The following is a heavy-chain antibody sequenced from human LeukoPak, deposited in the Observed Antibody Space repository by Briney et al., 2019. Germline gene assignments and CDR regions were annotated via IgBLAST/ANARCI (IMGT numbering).Heavy chain of an antibody. CDR3: AKGNYYDSNHLQH. CDR2: ISSSSSYI. J-gene: IGHJ1*01. CDR1: GFTFSSYS. Sequence: PGGSLRLSCAASGFTFSSYSMNWVRQAPGKGLEWVSSISSSSSYIYYADSVKGRFTISRDNSKNTLYLQLNSLRAEDTAVYYCAKGNYYDSNHLQHWGQGTLVTVSS. V-gene: IGHV3-21*04. D-gene: IGHD3-22*01.